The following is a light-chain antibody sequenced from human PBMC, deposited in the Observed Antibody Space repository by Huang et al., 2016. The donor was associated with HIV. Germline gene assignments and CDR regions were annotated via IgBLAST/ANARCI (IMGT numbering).Light chain of an antibody. V-gene: IGKV3-11*01. J-gene: IGKJ1*01. CDR3: QQRSDWPRT. Sequence: EIVLTQSPATLSLSPGERATLSCRASQSVGSYLAWYQQKPGQSPSLPIFDASNRATCIPARFRGSGSGTDFTLTISSLEPEDFAVYYCQQRSDWPRTFGQGTKVEIK. CDR2: DAS. CDR1: QSVGSY.